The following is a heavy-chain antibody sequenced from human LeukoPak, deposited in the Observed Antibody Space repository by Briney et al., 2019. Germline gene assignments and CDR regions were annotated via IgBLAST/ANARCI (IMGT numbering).Heavy chain of an antibody. V-gene: IGHV3-30*01. D-gene: IGHD2-21*01. CDR1: GFNFKTFA. Sequence: GGSLRLSCAASGFNFKTFALHWVRQAPGKGLEWLSVISYDSSEKHYADSVKGRFTISRDNSKKMIYLQMNNLRSDDTAIYYCAKDVDPYYYYMDVWGKGTTVRVSS. J-gene: IGHJ6*03. CDR2: ISYDSSEK. CDR3: AKDVDPYYYYMDV.